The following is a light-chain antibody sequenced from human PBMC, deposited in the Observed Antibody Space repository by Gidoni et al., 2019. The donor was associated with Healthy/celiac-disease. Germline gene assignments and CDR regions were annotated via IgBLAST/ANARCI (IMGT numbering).Light chain of an antibody. CDR1: PSVSSSY. CDR2: GAS. V-gene: IGKV3-20*01. Sequence: EIVLTQSPGTLSLSPGERATLSCRASPSVSSSYLAWYQQKPGQAPRLLIYGASSRATGIPDSFSVSGSGTDFTLTISRLEPEDFAVYYCQQYGSSPRFTFGPGTKVDIK. J-gene: IGKJ3*01. CDR3: QQYGSSPRFT.